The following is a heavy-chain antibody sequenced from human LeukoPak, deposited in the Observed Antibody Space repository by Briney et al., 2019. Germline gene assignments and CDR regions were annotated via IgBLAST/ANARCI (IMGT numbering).Heavy chain of an antibody. CDR3: AREWGSSWYYYYGMDV. V-gene: IGHV1-69*04. Sequence: SVKVSCKASGGTFSSYAISWVRQAPGQGLERMGRIIPILGIANYAQKFQGRVTITADKSTSTAYMELSSLRSEDTAVYYCAREWGSSWYYYYGMDVWGQGTTVTVSS. J-gene: IGHJ6*02. CDR2: IIPILGIA. CDR1: GGTFSSYA. D-gene: IGHD6-13*01.